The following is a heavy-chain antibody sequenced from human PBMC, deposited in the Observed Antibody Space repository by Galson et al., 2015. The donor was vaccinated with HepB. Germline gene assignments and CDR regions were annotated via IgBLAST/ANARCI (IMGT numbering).Heavy chain of an antibody. CDR2: VDPEDGET. CDR3: ATGEKVGGNYYYYGMDV. CDR1: GYTFTDYY. V-gene: IGHV1-69-2*01. D-gene: IGHD2-15*01. J-gene: IGHJ6*02. Sequence: VKVSCKVSGYTFTDYYMHWVQQAPGKGLEWMGLVDPEDGETIYAEKFQGRVTITADTSTDTAYMELSSLRSEDTAVYYCATGEKVGGNYYYYGMDVWGQGTTVTVSS.